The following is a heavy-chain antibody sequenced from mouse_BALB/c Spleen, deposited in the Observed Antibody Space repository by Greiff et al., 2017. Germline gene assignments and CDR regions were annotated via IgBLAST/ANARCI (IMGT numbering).Heavy chain of an antibody. CDR3: ARGPARATPWYFDV. CDR1: GYSFTGYN. Sequence: EVQLKESGPELEKPGASVKISCKASGYSFTGYNMNWVKQSNGKSLEWIGNIDPYYGGTSYNQKFKGKATLTVDKSSSTAYMQLKSLTSEDSAVYYCARGPARATPWYFDVWGAGTTVTVSS. V-gene: IGHV1-39*01. CDR2: IDPYYGGT. D-gene: IGHD3-1*01. J-gene: IGHJ1*01.